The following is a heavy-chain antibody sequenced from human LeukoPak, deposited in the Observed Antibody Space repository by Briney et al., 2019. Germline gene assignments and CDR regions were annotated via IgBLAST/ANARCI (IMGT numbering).Heavy chain of an antibody. J-gene: IGHJ6*03. CDR2: IYYSGST. Sequence: SETLSLTCTVSGGSISSGGYYWSWIRQHPGKGLEWIGYIYYSGSTYYNPSLKSRVTISVDTSKNQFSLKLSPVTAADTAVYYCARVCLYYDILTGYSYYYYYMDVWGKGTTVTVSS. D-gene: IGHD3-9*01. CDR3: ARVCLYYDILTGYSYYYYYMDV. CDR1: GGSISSGGYY. V-gene: IGHV4-31*03.